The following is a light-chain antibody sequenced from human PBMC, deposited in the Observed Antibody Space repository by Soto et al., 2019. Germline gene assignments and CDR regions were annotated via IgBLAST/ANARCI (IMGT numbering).Light chain of an antibody. Sequence: QSVLTQPPSASGTPGQRVTIYCSGSSSNIGSNTVNWYQQLPGTAPKLLIYSNNQRPSGVPDRFSGSKSGTSASLAIRGLQSEDEADYYCAAWDDSLNWVFGVGTKVTVL. CDR2: SNN. CDR1: SSNIGSNT. V-gene: IGLV1-44*01. J-gene: IGLJ3*02. CDR3: AAWDDSLNWV.